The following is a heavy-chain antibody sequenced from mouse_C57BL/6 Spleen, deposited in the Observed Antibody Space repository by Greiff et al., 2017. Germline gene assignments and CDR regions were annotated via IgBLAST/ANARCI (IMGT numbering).Heavy chain of an antibody. Sequence: QVQLQQPGTELVKPGASVKLSCKASGYTFTSYWMHWVKQRPGQGLEWIGNINPSNGGTNYNEKFQSKATLTVDKSSSTAYMQLSSLTSEDSAVYYCARQESTYWYFDVWGTGTTVTVSS. J-gene: IGHJ1*03. V-gene: IGHV1-53*01. CDR2: INPSNGGT. CDR3: ARQESTYWYFDV. D-gene: IGHD5-1*01. CDR1: GYTFTSYW.